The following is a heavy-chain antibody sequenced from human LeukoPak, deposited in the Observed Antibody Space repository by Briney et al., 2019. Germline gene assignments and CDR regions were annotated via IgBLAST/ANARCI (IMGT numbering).Heavy chain of an antibody. Sequence: GGSLRLSCAASGFTFSSYGMHWVRQAPGKGLEWVVVIWYDGSNKYYADSVKGRFTISRDNSKNTLYLQMNSLRAEDTAVYYCAKGGDTYDFWSGCYTGRHYYYYMDVWGKGTTVTVSS. CDR3: AKGGDTYDFWSGCYTGRHYYYYMDV. V-gene: IGHV3-33*06. CDR2: IWYDGSNK. D-gene: IGHD3-3*01. CDR1: GFTFSSYG. J-gene: IGHJ6*03.